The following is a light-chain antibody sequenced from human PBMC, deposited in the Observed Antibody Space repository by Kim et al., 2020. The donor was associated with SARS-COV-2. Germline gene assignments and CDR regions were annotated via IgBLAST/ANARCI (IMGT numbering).Light chain of an antibody. CDR1: ALPKQY. V-gene: IGLV3-25*03. J-gene: IGLJ3*02. CDR3: QSSDSSDTFWV. Sequence: PGQPARITCSGDALPKQYAYWFQQKPGQAPVLLISEATQRASGIPERFSGSTSGTTVTLTISGVRAEDEADYYCQSSDSSDTFWVFGGGTQLTVL. CDR2: EAT.